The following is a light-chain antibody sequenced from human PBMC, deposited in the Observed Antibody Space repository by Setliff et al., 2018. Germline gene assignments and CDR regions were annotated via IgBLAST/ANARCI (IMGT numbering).Light chain of an antibody. CDR2: DVS. CDR3: SSYTSSSTWV. CDR1: SSDVGGYNY. J-gene: IGLJ1*01. V-gene: IGLV2-14*01. Sequence: HSALTQPASVSGSPGQSITISCTGTSSDVGGYNYVSWYQQHPGKAPKLMIYDVSKRPSGVSNRFSGSKSGNTASLTISGLQAEDEADYYCSSYTSSSTWVFGTGTKVTVL.